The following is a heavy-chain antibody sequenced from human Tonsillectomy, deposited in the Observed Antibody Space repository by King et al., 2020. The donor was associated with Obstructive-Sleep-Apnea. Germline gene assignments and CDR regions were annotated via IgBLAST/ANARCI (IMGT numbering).Heavy chain of an antibody. Sequence: VQLVESGGGVVQPGRSLRLSCAASGFTFSSYGMYWVRQAPGKGLEWVEVISYVVSNKNYADSVKGRFTISRDNSKTTLYLQMNSLRAEDTVVYYCSKDRRGVVVAATPGQDYWGQGTLVTVSS. CDR3: SKDRRGVVVAATPGQDY. CDR2: ISYVVSNK. CDR1: GFTFSSYG. D-gene: IGHD2-15*01. J-gene: IGHJ4*02. V-gene: IGHV3-30*18.